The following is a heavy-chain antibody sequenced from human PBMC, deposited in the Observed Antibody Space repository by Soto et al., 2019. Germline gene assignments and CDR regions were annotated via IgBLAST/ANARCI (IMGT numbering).Heavy chain of an antibody. CDR3: ARAYTLFTMVDYFDY. CDR1: GFTFSSYS. D-gene: IGHD3-10*01. V-gene: IGHV3-48*01. CDR2: ISSSSSTI. Sequence: EVQLVESGGGLVQPGGSLRLSCAASGFTFSSYSMNWVRQAPGKGLEWVSYISSSSSTIYYADSVKGRFTISRDNAKNSLCLQMTSLRAEDTAVYYCARAYTLFTMVDYFDYWGQGTLVTVSS. J-gene: IGHJ4*02.